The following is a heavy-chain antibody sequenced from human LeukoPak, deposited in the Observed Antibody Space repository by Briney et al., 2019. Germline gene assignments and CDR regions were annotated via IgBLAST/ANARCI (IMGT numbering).Heavy chain of an antibody. CDR1: GGSFSGYH. J-gene: IGHJ4*02. V-gene: IGHV4-4*07. CDR2: AHASGTT. D-gene: IGHD5-18*01. CDR3: ARDGLYSHGYSYFDY. Sequence: SETLSLTCAVYGGSFSGYHWSWIRQSAERGLEWIGRAHASGTTNYNPSLKDRVTMSVDTSKNQMSLMLTSVTAADTAVYYCARDGLYSHGYSYFDYWGQGHLVTVSS.